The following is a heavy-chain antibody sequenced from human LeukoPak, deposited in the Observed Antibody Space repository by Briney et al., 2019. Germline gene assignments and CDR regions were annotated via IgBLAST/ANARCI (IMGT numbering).Heavy chain of an antibody. Sequence: SQTLSLTCTVSGDSISSGGYSWNWIRQPPGKGLEWIGYIYHSGSTYYNPSLKSRVTISVDRSKNQFSLKVRSVTAADTAVYYCARAPPYGSGSYYFEYWGQGTLVTVSS. CDR1: GDSISSGGYS. J-gene: IGHJ4*02. CDR3: ARAPPYGSGSYYFEY. V-gene: IGHV4-30-2*01. D-gene: IGHD3-10*01. CDR2: IYHSGST.